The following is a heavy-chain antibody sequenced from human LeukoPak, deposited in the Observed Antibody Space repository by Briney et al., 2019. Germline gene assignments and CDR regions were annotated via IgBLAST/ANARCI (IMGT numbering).Heavy chain of an antibody. CDR1: GFTFSTYW. CDR3: ARDYSSSSGKHAFDI. J-gene: IGHJ3*02. Sequence: PGGSLRLSCVASGFTFSTYWMTWVRQAPGKGLEWVANMKGDGSEKHYVDSVKGRFTISRDNAKSSLYLQMNSLRAEDSAVYYCARDYSSSSGKHAFDIWGQGTMVTVSS. D-gene: IGHD6-13*01. CDR2: MKGDGSEK. V-gene: IGHV3-7*01.